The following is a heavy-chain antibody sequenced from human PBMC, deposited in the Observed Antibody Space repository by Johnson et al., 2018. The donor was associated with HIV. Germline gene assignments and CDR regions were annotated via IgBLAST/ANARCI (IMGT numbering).Heavy chain of an antibody. CDR2: IRYDGRRT. J-gene: IGHJ3*02. Sequence: QVQLVESGGGVVQPGESLGLSCAASGFIFNNYGMHWVRQAPGKGLEWVAFIRYDGRRTYYADSVKGRFTISRDKTKNNLYLEMNSLRTEDTAVYHCAKDVDRLLWEGDAFDIWGQGTMVTVSS. V-gene: IGHV3-30*02. CDR1: GFIFNNYG. CDR3: AKDVDRLLWEGDAFDI. D-gene: IGHD1-26*01.